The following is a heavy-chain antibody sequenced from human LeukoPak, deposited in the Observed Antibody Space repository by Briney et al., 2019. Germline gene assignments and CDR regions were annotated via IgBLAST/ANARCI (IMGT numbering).Heavy chain of an antibody. CDR2: IGGSGGGT. J-gene: IGHJ4*02. V-gene: IGHV3-23*01. CDR1: GFTFSTYG. D-gene: IGHD5-24*01. CDR3: ARSGYTRFDY. Sequence: PGGSLRLSCAASGFTFSTYGMSWVRQAPGKGLEWVSAIGGSGGGTYYADSVKGRFTISRDNSKNTLYLQMNSLRAEDTAVYYCARSGYTRFDYWGQGTLVTVSS.